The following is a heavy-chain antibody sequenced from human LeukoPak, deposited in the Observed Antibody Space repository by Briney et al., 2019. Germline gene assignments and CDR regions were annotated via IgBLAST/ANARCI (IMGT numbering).Heavy chain of an antibody. D-gene: IGHD5-18*01. CDR1: GFTFTSSA. CDR2: IVVCSGNT. J-gene: IGHJ4*02. V-gene: IGHV1-58*01. Sequence: ASVKVSCKASGFTFTSSAVQWVRQARGQRLEWIGWIVVCSGNTNYAQKFQERVTITRDMYTSTAYMELSSLRSEDTAVYYCAAFGLQLSHFDYWGQGTLVTVSS. CDR3: AAFGLQLSHFDY.